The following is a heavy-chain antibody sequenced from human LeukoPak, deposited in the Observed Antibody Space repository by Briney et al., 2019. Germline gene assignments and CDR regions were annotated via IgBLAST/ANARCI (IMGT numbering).Heavy chain of an antibody. Sequence: GGSLRLSCAASGFAFISYGMHWVRQAPGKGLEWVALISYDGDSEEYADSVKGRFTISRDNSKTTVYLQMNSLRAEDTAVYYCARDWYYYDSSGYFALDYWGQGTLVTVSS. V-gene: IGHV3-30*03. CDR1: GFAFISYG. CDR3: ARDWYYYDSSGYFALDY. CDR2: ISYDGDSE. D-gene: IGHD3-22*01. J-gene: IGHJ4*02.